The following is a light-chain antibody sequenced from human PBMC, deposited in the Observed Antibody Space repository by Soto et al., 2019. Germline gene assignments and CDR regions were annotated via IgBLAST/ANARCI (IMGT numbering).Light chain of an antibody. Sequence: QSVLTQPPSVSAAPGQKVTISCSGSSSNIGNNYVSWYQQLPGTAPKLLIYDNNKRPSGIPDRFSGSKSGTSATLGITGLQTGDEADYYCGTWDSSLSGGIFGTGTKLT. V-gene: IGLV1-51*01. J-gene: IGLJ1*01. CDR1: SSNIGNNY. CDR2: DNN. CDR3: GTWDSSLSGGI.